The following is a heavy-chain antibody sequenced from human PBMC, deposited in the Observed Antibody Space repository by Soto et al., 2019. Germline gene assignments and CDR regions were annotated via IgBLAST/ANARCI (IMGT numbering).Heavy chain of an antibody. V-gene: IGHV4-59*01. J-gene: IGHJ5*02. CDR3: AREFSGTGFDP. D-gene: IGHD5-12*01. Sequence: SETLSLTCTVSGGSIRIYYWSWIRQSPGKGLEWIGYIYYSGSTNYNPSLKSRVTISVDTSKNQFSLKLSSVTAADTAVYYCAREFSGTGFDPWGQGTLVTVSS. CDR2: IYYSGST. CDR1: GGSIRIYY.